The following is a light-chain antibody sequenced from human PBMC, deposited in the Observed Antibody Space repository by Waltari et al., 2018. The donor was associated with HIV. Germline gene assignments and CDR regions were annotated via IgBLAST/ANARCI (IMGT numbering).Light chain of an antibody. CDR3: MQGTHWLIT. CDR1: QSLVYSDGKNY. CDR2: RGS. Sequence: DAVLAQSPLSLPVTLGQSASISCKSSQSLVYSDGKNYWNWVQQKPGQSPRRLMYRGSNRRPWVPDRFSARGSGTDFTLKISNVEAEDIGVYYCMQGTHWLITYGQGKRLEIK. J-gene: IGKJ5*01. V-gene: IGKV2-30*01.